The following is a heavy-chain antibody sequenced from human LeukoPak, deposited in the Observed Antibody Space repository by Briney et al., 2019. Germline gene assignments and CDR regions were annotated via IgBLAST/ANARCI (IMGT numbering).Heavy chain of an antibody. CDR1: GGTFSSYA. V-gene: IGHV1-69*13. CDR3: ARGYYYDSSLTSFDY. J-gene: IGHJ4*02. Sequence: VASVKVSCKASGGTFSSYAISWVRQAPGQGLEWMGGIIPIFGTANYAQKFQGRVTITADGSTSTAYMELSSLRSEDTAVYYCARGYYYDSSLTSFDYWGQGTLVTVSS. D-gene: IGHD3-22*01. CDR2: IIPIFGTA.